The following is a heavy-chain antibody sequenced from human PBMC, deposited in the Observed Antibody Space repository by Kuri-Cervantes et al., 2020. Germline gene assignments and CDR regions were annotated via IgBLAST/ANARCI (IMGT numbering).Heavy chain of an antibody. Sequence: LRLSCTVSGGSISSYYWSWTRQPPGKGLEWIGYIYYSGSTYYNPSLKSRVTVSVDTSKNQFSLKLTSVTAADTAVYYCARDINSPHYGTFDYWGQGTLVTVSS. D-gene: IGHD3-10*01. J-gene: IGHJ4*02. CDR3: ARDINSPHYGTFDY. CDR2: IYYSGST. CDR1: GGSISSYY. V-gene: IGHV4-59*13.